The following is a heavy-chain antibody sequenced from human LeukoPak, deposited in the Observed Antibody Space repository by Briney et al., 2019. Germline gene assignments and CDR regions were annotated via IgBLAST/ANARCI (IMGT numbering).Heavy chain of an antibody. V-gene: IGHV1-2*02. Sequence: GASLKVSCKASGYTFTGYYMHWVRQAPGQGLEWMGWINPNNGGTKYAQKFQGRVTMTRDTSISTAYMELSRVRSDDTAVYYCARVVGGNYYGSETDDYWGQGTLVTVSS. CDR3: ARVVGGNYYGSETDDY. CDR1: GYTFTGYY. J-gene: IGHJ4*02. CDR2: INPNNGGT. D-gene: IGHD3-10*01.